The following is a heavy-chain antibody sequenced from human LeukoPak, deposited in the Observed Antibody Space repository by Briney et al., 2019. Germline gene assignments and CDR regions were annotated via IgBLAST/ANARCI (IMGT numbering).Heavy chain of an antibody. CDR2: ISAYNGNT. Sequence: ASVKVSCKASGYTFTSYGISWVRQAPGQGLEWMGWISAYNGNTNYAQKLQGRVTMTTDTSTSTAYMELRSLRSDDTAAYYCAGSPGSSGWYRYYYYGMDVWGQGTTVTVSS. D-gene: IGHD6-19*01. CDR1: GYTFTSYG. CDR3: AGSPGSSGWYRYYYYGMDV. V-gene: IGHV1-18*01. J-gene: IGHJ6*02.